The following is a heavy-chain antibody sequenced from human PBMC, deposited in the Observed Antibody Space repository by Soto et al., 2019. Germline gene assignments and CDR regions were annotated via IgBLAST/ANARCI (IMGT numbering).Heavy chain of an antibody. CDR3: ATAVAAGGY. D-gene: IGHD6-19*01. CDR2: ISFDGSNT. Sequence: QGQLAESGGGVVQPGRSLRLSCAASGVTFSQSAMHWVRQAPGKGLEWVAAISFDGSNTHYADSVEGRVTISRDNSKNTLYLQMNSLRAEDTARYHCATAVAAGGYWGQGTLVTVSS. J-gene: IGHJ4*02. V-gene: IGHV3-30-3*01. CDR1: GVTFSQSA.